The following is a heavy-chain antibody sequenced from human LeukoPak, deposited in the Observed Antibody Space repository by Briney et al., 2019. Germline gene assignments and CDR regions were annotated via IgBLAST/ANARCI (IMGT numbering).Heavy chain of an antibody. CDR1: GGSISSSSYY. V-gene: IGHV4-39*01. Sequence: PSETLSLTCTVSGGSISSSSYYWGWIRQPPGKGLEWIRSIYYSGSTYYNPSLKSRVTISVDTSKNQFSLKLSSVTAADTAVYYCARVTYYYDSSGPYYFDYWGQGTLVTVSS. J-gene: IGHJ4*02. CDR3: ARVTYYYDSSGPYYFDY. D-gene: IGHD3-22*01. CDR2: IYYSGST.